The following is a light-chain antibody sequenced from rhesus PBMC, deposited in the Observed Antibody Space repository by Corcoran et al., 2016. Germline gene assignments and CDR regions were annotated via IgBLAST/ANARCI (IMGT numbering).Light chain of an antibody. CDR3: LQDIQLPYT. V-gene: IGKV2-78*01. CDR2: LGS. CDR1: QSLLHSNGYTY. Sequence: DIVMTQTPLSLPVIPGEPASISCRSSQSLLHSNGYTYLFWYLQKPGQSPQLLIYLGSTRASGVPDRFRASGSGTDFTLKSSRVEAEDVGVYYCLQDIQLPYTFGQGTKVEIK. J-gene: IGKJ2*01.